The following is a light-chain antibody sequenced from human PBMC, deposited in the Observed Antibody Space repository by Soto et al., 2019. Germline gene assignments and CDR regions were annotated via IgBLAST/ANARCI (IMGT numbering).Light chain of an antibody. CDR2: AAS. V-gene: IGKV1-12*01. Sequence: DIQMTQSPSSVSASVGDRVTITCRSSQGLSSWLAWYQQKPGKAPKLLIYAASSLQSGDPSRFSGSGAGTDFTLTISSMQPEDFSTSDCQQANSFPPTFGGGTKVEIK. CDR3: QQANSFPPT. J-gene: IGKJ4*01. CDR1: QGLSSW.